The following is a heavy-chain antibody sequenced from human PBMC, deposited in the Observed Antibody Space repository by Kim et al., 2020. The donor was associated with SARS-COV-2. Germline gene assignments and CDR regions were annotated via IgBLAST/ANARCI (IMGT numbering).Heavy chain of an antibody. CDR2: ISYDGSNK. CDR1: GFTFSSYG. CDR3: AKRGSRFVVVGFIPYYGMDV. Sequence: GGSLRLSCAASGFTFSSYGMHWVRQAPGKGLEWMAIISYDGSNKYYADSVKGRFTISRDNSKNTLYLQMNSLRAEDTAVYYCAKRGSRFVVVGFIPYYGMDVWGQGTTVTVSS. D-gene: IGHD2-15*01. V-gene: IGHV3-30*18. J-gene: IGHJ6*02.